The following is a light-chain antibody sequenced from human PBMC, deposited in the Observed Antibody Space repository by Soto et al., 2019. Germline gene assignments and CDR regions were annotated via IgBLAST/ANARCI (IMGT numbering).Light chain of an antibody. Sequence: NFMLTQPHSVSESPGKTVTISCTRSSGSIASNHVQWYQQRPGSAPTTVIYKNDQRPSGVPDRFSGSIDSSSNSASLTISGLKTEDEADFYCQSYDSNSVVFGGGTQLTV. CDR1: SGSIASNH. CDR3: QSYDSNSVV. V-gene: IGLV6-57*04. CDR2: KND. J-gene: IGLJ2*01.